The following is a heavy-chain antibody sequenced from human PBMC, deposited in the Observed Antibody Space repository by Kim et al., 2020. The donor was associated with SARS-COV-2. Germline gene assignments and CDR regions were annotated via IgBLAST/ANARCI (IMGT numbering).Heavy chain of an antibody. CDR2: ISSSSSYI. Sequence: GGSLRLSCAASGFTFSSYSMNWVRQAPGKGLEWVSSISSSSSYIYYADSVKGRFTISRDNAKNSLYLQMNSLRAEDTAVYYCARDLSRPLYYYGMDVWGQGTTVTVSS. D-gene: IGHD3-16*02. J-gene: IGHJ6*02. CDR1: GFTFSSYS. V-gene: IGHV3-21*01. CDR3: ARDLSRPLYYYGMDV.